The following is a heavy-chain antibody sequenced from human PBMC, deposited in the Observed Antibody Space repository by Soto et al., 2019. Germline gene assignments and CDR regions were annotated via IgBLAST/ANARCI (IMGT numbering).Heavy chain of an antibody. J-gene: IGHJ6*03. CDR1: GGSISSYY. D-gene: IGHD2-8*01. CDR2: IYYSGST. V-gene: IGHV4-59*08. CDR3: ARNGCTNGVCYYYYMDV. Sequence: SETLSLTCTVSGGSISSYYWSWIRQPPGKGLEWIGYIYYSGSTNYNPSLKSRVTISVDTSKNQFSLKLSSVTAADTAVYYCARNGCTNGVCYYYYMDVWGKGTTVTVSS.